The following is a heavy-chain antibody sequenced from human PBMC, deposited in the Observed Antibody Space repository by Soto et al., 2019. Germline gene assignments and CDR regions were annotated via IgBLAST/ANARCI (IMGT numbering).Heavy chain of an antibody. CDR1: GFTFSNYA. D-gene: IGHD3-22*01. Sequence: GGSMRLSCAASGFTFSNYAIHWVRQAPGRGLEWLALISNDGNNDIYADSLKGRVTFSRDSSNNKVFLQMDSLRTEDTAVYYCARGSTMIVVNHLDYWGQGTLVTVSS. J-gene: IGHJ4*02. V-gene: IGHV3-30-3*01. CDR3: ARGSTMIVVNHLDY. CDR2: ISNDGNND.